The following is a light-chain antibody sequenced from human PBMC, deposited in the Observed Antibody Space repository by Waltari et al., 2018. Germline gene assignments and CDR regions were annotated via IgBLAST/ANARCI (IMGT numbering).Light chain of an antibody. J-gene: IGLJ3*02. CDR3: ISDTSSRTWV. V-gene: IGLV2-14*01. CDR2: EVS. CDR1: SRDVAGSKY. Sequence: QSALTQPASVSGSPGQPRTIPCTGPSRDVAGSKYFSWYQHHPGKAPKLLIYEVSNRPSGVSNRFSGSKSGNTASLTISGLQAEDEADYYCISDTSSRTWVFGGGTKVTVL.